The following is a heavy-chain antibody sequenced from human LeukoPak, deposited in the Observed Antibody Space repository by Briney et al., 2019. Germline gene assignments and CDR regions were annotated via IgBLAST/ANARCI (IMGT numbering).Heavy chain of an antibody. CDR2: INWNGGST. V-gene: IGHV3-20*04. CDR1: GFTFSSYA. D-gene: IGHD3-10*01. CDR3: ARDNRVRGVIIKRYYYYMDV. J-gene: IGHJ6*03. Sequence: GGSLRLSCAASGFTFSSYAMNWVRQAPGKGLEWVSGINWNGGSTVYADSVKGRFTISRDNAKNSLYLQMNSLRAEDTALYYCARDNRVRGVIIKRYYYYMDVWGKGTTVTVSS.